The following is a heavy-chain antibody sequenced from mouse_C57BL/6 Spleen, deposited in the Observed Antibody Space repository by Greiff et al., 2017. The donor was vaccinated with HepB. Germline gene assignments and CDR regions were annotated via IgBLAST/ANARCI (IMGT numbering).Heavy chain of an antibody. V-gene: IGHV1-82*01. CDR3: ARYTTVVAPFDY. D-gene: IGHD1-1*01. CDR2: IYPGDGDT. Sequence: VQLKESGPELVKPGASVKISCKASGYAFSSSWMNWVKQRPGKGLEWIGRIYPGDGDTNYNGKFKGKATLTADKSSSTAYMQLSSLTSEDSAVYFCARYTTVVAPFDYWGQGTTLTVSS. CDR1: GYAFSSSW. J-gene: IGHJ2*01.